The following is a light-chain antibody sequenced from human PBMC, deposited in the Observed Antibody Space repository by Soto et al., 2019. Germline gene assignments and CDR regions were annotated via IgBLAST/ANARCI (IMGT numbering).Light chain of an antibody. CDR1: SSDVGGYDY. CDR3: SSYRTTNTYV. CDR2: EVS. J-gene: IGLJ1*01. V-gene: IGLV2-14*01. Sequence: QSVLTQAAAVSGSPGQSITISCTGTSSDVGGYDYVSWYQQHPGKAPKLIIYEVSHRPSGVSNRFSGSKSGDTASLTISGLQADDETDYYCSSYRTTNTYVFGTGTKVTVL.